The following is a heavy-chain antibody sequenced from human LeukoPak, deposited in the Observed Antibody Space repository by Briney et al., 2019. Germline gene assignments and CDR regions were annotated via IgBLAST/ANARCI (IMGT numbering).Heavy chain of an antibody. Sequence: SETLSLTCAVYGGSFSGYYWSWIRQPPGKGLEWIGYIYYSGSTNYNPSLKSRVTISVDTSKNQFSLKLSSVTAADTAVYYCARGGHYYEGAFDIWGQGTMVTVSS. D-gene: IGHD3-22*01. CDR3: ARGGHYYEGAFDI. CDR1: GGSFSGYY. J-gene: IGHJ3*02. V-gene: IGHV4-59*01. CDR2: IYYSGST.